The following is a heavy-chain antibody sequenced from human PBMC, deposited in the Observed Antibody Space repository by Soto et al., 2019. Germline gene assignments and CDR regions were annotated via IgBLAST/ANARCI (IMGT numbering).Heavy chain of an antibody. Sequence: QITLKESGPTLVKPTQTLTLTCTFSGFSLTTSGVGVGWVRQPPGKALEWLGLIYWDDDKRYSPSLKSRLTITTDTSKNQVVLTMSNMDPVDTATYYCAHSNSFYETYGDFFDYWGQGTLVTVSS. CDR3: AHSNSFYETYGDFFDY. V-gene: IGHV2-5*02. J-gene: IGHJ4*02. CDR2: IYWDDDK. CDR1: GFSLTTSGVG. D-gene: IGHD3-22*01.